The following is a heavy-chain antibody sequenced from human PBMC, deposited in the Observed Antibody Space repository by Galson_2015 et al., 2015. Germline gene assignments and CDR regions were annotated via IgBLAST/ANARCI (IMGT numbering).Heavy chain of an antibody. CDR2: IYSGGST. CDR1: GFTVSSNY. Sequence: SLRLSCAASGFTVSSNYMSWVRQAPGKGLEWVSVIYSGGSTYYADSVKGRFTISRDNSKNTLYLQMNSLRAEDAAVYYCARVHYYDSSGSYPLDIWGQGTMVPVSS. J-gene: IGHJ3*02. D-gene: IGHD3-22*01. V-gene: IGHV3-53*01. CDR3: ARVHYYDSSGSYPLDI.